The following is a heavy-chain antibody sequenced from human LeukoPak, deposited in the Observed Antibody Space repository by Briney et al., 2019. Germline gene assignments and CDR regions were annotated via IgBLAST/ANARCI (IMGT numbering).Heavy chain of an antibody. CDR1: GFIFCSYS. J-gene: IGHJ6*03. V-gene: IGHV3-21*01. CDR2: ISSSSSYI. Sequence: GGSLRLSCAASGFIFCSYSMNWVRQAPGKGLEWVSSISSSSSYIYYADSVKGRFTISRDNAKNSLYLQMNSLRAEDTAVYYCARDPYSGNYGNYYYYYMDVWGKGTTVTISS. CDR3: ARDPYSGNYGNYYYYYMDV. D-gene: IGHD1-26*01.